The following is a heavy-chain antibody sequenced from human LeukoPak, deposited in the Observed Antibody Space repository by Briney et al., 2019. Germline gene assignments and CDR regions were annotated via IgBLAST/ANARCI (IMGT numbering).Heavy chain of an antibody. CDR3: ARDKAAAVHPPR. Sequence: SGGSLRLSCAASGFTFSSYSMNWVRQAPGKGLEWVSSISSSSSYIYYADSVKGRFTISRDNAKNSLYLQMNSLRAEDTAVYYCARDKAAAVHPPRWGQGTLVTVSS. V-gene: IGHV3-21*01. D-gene: IGHD6-13*01. CDR2: ISSSSSYI. CDR1: GFTFSSYS. J-gene: IGHJ4*02.